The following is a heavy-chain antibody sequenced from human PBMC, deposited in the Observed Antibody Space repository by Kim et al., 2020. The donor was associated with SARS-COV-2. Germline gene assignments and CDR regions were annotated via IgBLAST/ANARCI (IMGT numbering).Heavy chain of an antibody. J-gene: IGHJ3*02. V-gene: IGHV1-58*01. Sequence: TNYAQKFQERVTMTRDMSTSTADMELSSLRSEDTAVYYCAAADDVDAFDIWGQGTMVTVSS. CDR3: AAADDVDAFDI. CDR2: T.